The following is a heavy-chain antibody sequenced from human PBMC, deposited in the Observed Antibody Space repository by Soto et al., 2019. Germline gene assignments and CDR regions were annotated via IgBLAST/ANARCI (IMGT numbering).Heavy chain of an antibody. CDR1: GFTFSSYA. Sequence: EVQLLESGGGLVQPGGSLRLSCVASGFTFSSYAMSWVRQAPGKGLEWVSAISGSGGSTYYADSVKGRFTISRDNSKNTLYLQMNSLRAEDTAVYYCAKERRAGIYYGSGTVDYWGQGTLVTVSS. J-gene: IGHJ4*02. V-gene: IGHV3-23*01. CDR2: ISGSGGST. CDR3: AKERRAGIYYGSGTVDY. D-gene: IGHD3-10*01.